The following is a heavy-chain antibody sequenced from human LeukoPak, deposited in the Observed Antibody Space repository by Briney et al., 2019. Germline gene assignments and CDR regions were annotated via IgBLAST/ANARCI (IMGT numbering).Heavy chain of an antibody. CDR3: ARAARPLQSSSWLDY. D-gene: IGHD6-13*01. CDR1: VRSISSGDYY. Sequence: PSETLSLPCTVSVRSISSGDYYWSWIRQPPGKGLDWHGYINYSGSTYYNPSLKSRVTISVDTSKNQFSLKLSSVTAADTAVYYCARAARPLQSSSWLDYWGQGTLVTVSS. V-gene: IGHV4-30-4*01. CDR2: INYSGST. J-gene: IGHJ4*02.